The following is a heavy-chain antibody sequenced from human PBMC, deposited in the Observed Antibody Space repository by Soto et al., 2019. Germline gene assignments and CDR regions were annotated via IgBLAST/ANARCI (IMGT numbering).Heavy chain of an antibody. CDR1: GYTFTSYG. V-gene: IGHV1-18*01. Sequence: QVQLVQSGAEVKKPGASVKVSCKASGYTFTSYGISWVRQAPGQGLEWMGWISAYNGNTNYAQKLQGRVTMTTDTSMSTAYMELRSLRSDDTAVYYCARAIGYCSGGSCYSDYYYYGMDVWGQGTTVTVSS. CDR3: ARAIGYCSGGSCYSDYYYYGMDV. D-gene: IGHD2-15*01. CDR2: ISAYNGNT. J-gene: IGHJ6*02.